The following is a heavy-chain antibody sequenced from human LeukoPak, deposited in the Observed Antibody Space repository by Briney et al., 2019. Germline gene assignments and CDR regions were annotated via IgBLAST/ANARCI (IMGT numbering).Heavy chain of an antibody. CDR3: ARDRQQLLWFGEPEGAFDI. Sequence: GASVKVSCKASGYIFTSYGIVWVRQAPGQGLEWMGWINAYNGDTNYAQKLQGRVTMTTDTSTSTAYMELSSLRSEDTAVYYCARDRQQLLWFGEPEGAFDIWGQGTMVTVSS. CDR1: GYIFTSYG. D-gene: IGHD3-10*01. J-gene: IGHJ3*02. CDR2: INAYNGDT. V-gene: IGHV1-18*01.